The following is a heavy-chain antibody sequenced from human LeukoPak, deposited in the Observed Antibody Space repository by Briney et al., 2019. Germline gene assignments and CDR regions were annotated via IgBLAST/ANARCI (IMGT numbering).Heavy chain of an antibody. CDR1: GFTFNDYY. CDR2: INIGGTNT. Sequence: GGSLRLSCTASGFTFNDYYTSWIRQAPGKGLEWLSYINIGGTNTHYADSVKGRFTISRDNAKKSLYLEMNNLRAEDTAVYYCATDGAGFDSWGQGVLVTVSS. CDR3: ATDGAGFDS. V-gene: IGHV3-11*01. J-gene: IGHJ5*02.